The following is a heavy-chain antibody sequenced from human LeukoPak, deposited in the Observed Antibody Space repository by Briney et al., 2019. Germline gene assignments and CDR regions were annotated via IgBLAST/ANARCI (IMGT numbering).Heavy chain of an antibody. J-gene: IGHJ4*02. D-gene: IGHD5-12*01. Sequence: PGGSLRLSCAASGFTFSSYSMSWVRQAPGKGLEWVSSISSSSSYIYYADSVKGRFTISRDNAKNSLYLQMNSLRAEDTAVYYCARDLRGDIAYLGGVLGFDYWGQGTLVTVSS. CDR1: GFTFSSYS. V-gene: IGHV3-21*01. CDR3: ARDLRGDIAYLGGVLGFDY. CDR2: ISSSSSYI.